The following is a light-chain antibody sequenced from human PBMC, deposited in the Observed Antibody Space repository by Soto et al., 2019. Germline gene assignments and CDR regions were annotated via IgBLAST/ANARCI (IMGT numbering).Light chain of an antibody. CDR2: KAS. CDR1: QTISSW. Sequence: DIQMTQSPSSLSASVGDRVTITCRASQTISSWLAWYQQKPGKAPTLLIYKASTLKSGVPSRFSGSGSGTEFTLTISSLQPDDFATYYCQHYTSYSEAFGQGTKV. J-gene: IGKJ1*01. V-gene: IGKV1-5*03. CDR3: QHYTSYSEA.